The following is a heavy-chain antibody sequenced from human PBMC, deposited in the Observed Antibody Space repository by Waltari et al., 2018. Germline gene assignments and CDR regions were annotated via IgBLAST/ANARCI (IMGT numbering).Heavy chain of an antibody. D-gene: IGHD6-25*01. J-gene: IGHJ4*02. Sequence: EVKLVVSGGGWLEPGRSLTLYCAASGFQFEDYAMHGVRLSQGKGPELFSGISMNSESIAYPDSVKSLLTISKVNTHQASDLEMKSLKTDYKAVYCCSKDARLGTGVHVGYYFDCWGQGIRVTVS. CDR3: SKDARLGTGVHVGYYFDC. CDR1: GFQFEDYA. CDR2: ISMNSESI. V-gene: IGHV3-9*01.